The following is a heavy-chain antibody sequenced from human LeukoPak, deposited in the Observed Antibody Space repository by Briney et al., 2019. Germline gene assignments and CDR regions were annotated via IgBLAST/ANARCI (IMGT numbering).Heavy chain of an antibody. CDR3: ARGLYSSGWFFDY. V-gene: IGHV4-61*01. CDR2: IYYSGST. Sequence: SETLSLTCTVSGDPVSSGSYYWSWIRQPPGKGLEWIGYIYYSGSTNYNPSLKSRVTISVDTSKNQFSLKLSSVTAADTAVYYCARGLYSSGWFFDYRGQGTLVTVSS. CDR1: GDPVSSGSYY. D-gene: IGHD6-19*01. J-gene: IGHJ4*02.